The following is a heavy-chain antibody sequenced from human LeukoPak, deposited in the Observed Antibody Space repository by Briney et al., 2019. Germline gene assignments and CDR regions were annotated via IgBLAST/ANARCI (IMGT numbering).Heavy chain of an antibody. CDR3: ARVSRYYYDSSGHYYMDV. Sequence: ASVKVSCKASGYTFTSYDINWVRQATGQGLEWMGWMNPNSGNTGYAQKFQGRVTITRNTSISTDYMELSSLRSEDTAVYYCARVSRYYYDSSGHYYMDVWGKGTTVTVSS. J-gene: IGHJ6*03. CDR2: MNPNSGNT. CDR1: GYTFTSYD. D-gene: IGHD3-22*01. V-gene: IGHV1-8*03.